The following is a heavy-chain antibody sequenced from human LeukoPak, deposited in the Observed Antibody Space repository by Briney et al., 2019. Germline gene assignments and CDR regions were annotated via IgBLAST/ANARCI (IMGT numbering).Heavy chain of an antibody. Sequence: GGSLRLSCAGSGFNFRDHWMSWLRQAPGKGLEWVSSITSSSSYTFYADSVKGRFTISGDNAKNSLYLQMNSLRAEDTAVYYCARGTHYYDISGYDYWGQGTLVIVSS. CDR2: ITSSSSYT. V-gene: IGHV3-21*04. CDR1: GFNFRDHW. CDR3: ARGTHYYDISGYDY. D-gene: IGHD3-22*01. J-gene: IGHJ4*02.